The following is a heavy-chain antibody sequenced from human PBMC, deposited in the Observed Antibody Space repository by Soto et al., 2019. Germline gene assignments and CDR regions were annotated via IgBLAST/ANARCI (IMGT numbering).Heavy chain of an antibody. J-gene: IGHJ1*01. Sequence: PGGSLRLSCAASGFTFSSYSMNWVRQAPGKGLEWVSSISSSSSYIYYADSVKGRFTTSRDNAKNSLYPQMNSLRAEDTAVYYCARDYYDSSGYFSAEYFQHWGQGTLVTVSS. CDR1: GFTFSSYS. CDR2: ISSSSSYI. CDR3: ARDYYDSSGYFSAEYFQH. V-gene: IGHV3-21*01. D-gene: IGHD3-22*01.